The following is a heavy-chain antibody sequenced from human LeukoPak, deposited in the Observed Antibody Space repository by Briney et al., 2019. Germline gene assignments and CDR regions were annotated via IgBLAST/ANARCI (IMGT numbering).Heavy chain of an antibody. CDR1: GYTFTGYY. V-gene: IGHV1-2*02. D-gene: IGHD3-22*01. CDR2: INPNSGGT. Sequence: ASVKVSCKASGYTFTGYYMHWVRQAPGQGLEWMGWINPNSGGTNYAQKFQGRVTMTRDTSTSTVYMELSSLRSEDTAVYYCARGDYYDSSGYWAVLDPWGQGTLVTVSS. J-gene: IGHJ5*02. CDR3: ARGDYYDSSGYWAVLDP.